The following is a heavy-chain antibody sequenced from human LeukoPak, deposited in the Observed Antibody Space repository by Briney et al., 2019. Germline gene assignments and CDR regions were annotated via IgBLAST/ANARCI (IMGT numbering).Heavy chain of an antibody. J-gene: IGHJ5*02. V-gene: IGHV4-59*08. CDR3: ARQGLIYDSSDNWFDP. D-gene: IGHD3-22*01. CDR1: GGAISGYY. Sequence: SETLSLTCTVSGGAISGYYWSWIRQPPGKGLEWIGYIFYSGTTNYNPSLKSRVTISVDTSKNQFSLKLSSVTAADTAVYYCARQGLIYDSSDNWFDPWGQGTLVTVSS. CDR2: IFYSGTT.